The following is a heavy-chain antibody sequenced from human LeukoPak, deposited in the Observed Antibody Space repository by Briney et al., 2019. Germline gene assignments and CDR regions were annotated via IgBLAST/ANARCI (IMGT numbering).Heavy chain of an antibody. CDR2: ISYDGSNK. CDR1: GFTFSSYG. J-gene: IGHJ4*02. Sequence: GRSLRLSCAASGFTFSSYGMHWVRQAPGKGLEWVAVISYDGSNKYYADSAKGRFTISRDNSKNTLYLQMNSLRAEDTAVYYCAKIPWYYDSSGYSLDYWGQGTLVTVSS. CDR3: AKIPWYYDSSGYSLDY. V-gene: IGHV3-30*18. D-gene: IGHD3-22*01.